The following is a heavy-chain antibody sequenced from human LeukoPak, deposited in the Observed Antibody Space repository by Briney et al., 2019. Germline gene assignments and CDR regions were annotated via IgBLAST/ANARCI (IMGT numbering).Heavy chain of an antibody. V-gene: IGHV3-30*02. D-gene: IGHD3-3*01. J-gene: IGHJ4*02. Sequence: GGSLRLSCAASRFTFSSYGMHWVRQAPGKGLEWVAYIQYDGSNEQYADSVKGRFSISRDSSKNILYLQMNSLRAEDTAVYYCARDGYDFWSGIDHWGQGTLVTVSS. CDR3: ARDGYDFWSGIDH. CDR2: IQYDGSNE. CDR1: RFTFSSYG.